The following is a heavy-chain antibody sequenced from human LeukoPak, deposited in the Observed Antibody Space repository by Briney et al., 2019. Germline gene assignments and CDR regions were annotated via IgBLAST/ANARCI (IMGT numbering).Heavy chain of an antibody. CDR2: VSSDSSYI. CDR3: WARGAFDH. Sequence: GGSLRLSCAASGFAFSSHSMNWVRLAPGKGLEWVSSVSSDSSYIYYADSVKGRFTISRDNAKNSLYLQMNSLRDEDTAVYYCWARGAFDHWGQGTLVTVSS. CDR1: GFAFSSHS. V-gene: IGHV3-21*01. J-gene: IGHJ4*02. D-gene: IGHD3-10*01.